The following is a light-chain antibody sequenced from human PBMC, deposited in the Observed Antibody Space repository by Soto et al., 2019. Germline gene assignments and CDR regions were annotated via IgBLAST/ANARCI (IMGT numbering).Light chain of an antibody. CDR1: QSINTY. V-gene: IGKV1-39*01. CDR3: QQGHSTPRT. Sequence: DIQMTQSPSSLSASVGDRVTITCRASQSINTYLNWYQQKPGKAPKLLIYAASSLQSGVPSRFSGSGSGTDFTLTISSLQPEDFATYYCQQGHSTPRTFGQGTKVEI. CDR2: AAS. J-gene: IGKJ1*01.